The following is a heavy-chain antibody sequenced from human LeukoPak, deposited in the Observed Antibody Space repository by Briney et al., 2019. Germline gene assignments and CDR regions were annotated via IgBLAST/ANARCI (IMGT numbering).Heavy chain of an antibody. J-gene: IGHJ6*03. Sequence: ASVKVSCKASGGTFSSYAISWARQAPGQGLEWMGGINAGNGNTKYSQEFQGRVTITRDTSASTAYMELSSLRSEDMAVYYCAREEGIAAAGVYYMDVWGKGTTVTISS. CDR1: GGTFSSYA. CDR3: AREEGIAAAGVYYMDV. D-gene: IGHD6-13*01. V-gene: IGHV1-3*03. CDR2: INAGNGNT.